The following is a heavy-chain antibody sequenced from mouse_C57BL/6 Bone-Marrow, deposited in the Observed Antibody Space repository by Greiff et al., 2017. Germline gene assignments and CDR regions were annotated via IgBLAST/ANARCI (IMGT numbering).Heavy chain of an antibody. CDR2: IYTGGGYT. CDR3: ARGPSYSSSYYFDY. V-gene: IGHV1-63*01. Sequence: QVQLQQSGAELVRPGTSVKMSCKASGYTFTNYWTGWAKQRPGHGLEWIGDIYTGGGYTNYNEKFKGKATTTADKSSSTAYMQFSSLTSEDSAIYYCARGPSYSSSYYFDYWGQGTTLTVSS. J-gene: IGHJ2*01. D-gene: IGHD1-1*01. CDR1: GYTFTNYW.